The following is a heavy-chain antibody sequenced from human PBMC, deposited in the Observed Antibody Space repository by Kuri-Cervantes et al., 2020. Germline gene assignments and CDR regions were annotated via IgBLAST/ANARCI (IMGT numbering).Heavy chain of an antibody. J-gene: IGHJ6*03. Sequence: LSLTCVASGFIISDYYMDWVRQAPGKGLEWVSRTRNKVNSYTTEYAASVKGRFTISRDDSQKSLYLQMNSLRAEDTAVYYCARVQVTSSWFRYYYYYMDVWGKGTTVTVSS. V-gene: IGHV3-72*01. CDR3: ARVQVTSSWFRYYYYYMDV. CDR1: GFIISDYY. D-gene: IGHD6-13*01. CDR2: TRNKVNSYTT.